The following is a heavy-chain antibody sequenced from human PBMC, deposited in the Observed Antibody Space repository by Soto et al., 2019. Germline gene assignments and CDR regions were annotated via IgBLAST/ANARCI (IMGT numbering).Heavy chain of an antibody. CDR1: GFSFSDYL. CDR2: INDDGRRT. Sequence: GSLRLSCAASGFSFSDYLMHWVRQAPGKGLMWVSRINDDGRRTTYADSVKGRFTISRDNAKNTLYLQMNSLRAEDTAVYYCARDVQLHLFDYWAQGTLVTVSS. CDR3: ARDVQLHLFDY. J-gene: IGHJ4*02. V-gene: IGHV3-74*01. D-gene: IGHD5-18*01.